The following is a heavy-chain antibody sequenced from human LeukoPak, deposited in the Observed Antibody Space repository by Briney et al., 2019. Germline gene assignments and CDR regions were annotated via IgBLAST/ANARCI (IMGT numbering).Heavy chain of an antibody. V-gene: IGHV4-39*07. CDR2: IYYSGST. J-gene: IGHJ4*02. CDR3: ARGGYSYGFVAYFDY. CDR1: GGSISSSSYY. Sequence: SETLSLTCTVSGGSISSSSYYWGWIRQPPGTGLEWIGSIYYSGSTNYNPSLKSRVTISVDTSKNQFSLKLSSVTAADTAVYYCARGGYSYGFVAYFDYWGQGTLVTVSS. D-gene: IGHD5-18*01.